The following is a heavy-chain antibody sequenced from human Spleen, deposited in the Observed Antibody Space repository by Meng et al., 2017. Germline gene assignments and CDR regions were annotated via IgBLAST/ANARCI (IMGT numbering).Heavy chain of an antibody. V-gene: IGHV3-15*01. CDR1: GFTFSNAW. CDR2: IKSKTDGGTT. D-gene: IGHD3-3*01. Sequence: GESLKISCAASGFTFSNAWMTWVRQAPGKGLEWVGRIKSKTDGGTTDYAAPVKGRFTISRDDSKNTLYLQMNSLKTEDTAVYYCARDLGWVLFDYWGQGALVTVSS. CDR3: ARDLGWVLFDY. J-gene: IGHJ4*02.